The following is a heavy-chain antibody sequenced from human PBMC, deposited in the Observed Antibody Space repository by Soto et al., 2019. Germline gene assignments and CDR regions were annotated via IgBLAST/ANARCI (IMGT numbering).Heavy chain of an antibody. CDR2: INAGNGNT. V-gene: IGHV1-3*05. Sequence: QVQLVQSGAEEKKPGASVRVSCKASGYTFTTYAMHWVRQAPGQRLEWMGWINAGNGNTKYSQKFQGRVTITRDTPASTGYMELSSLRSEDTAVYYCARAVAVPADFDYWGQGTLVTVSS. CDR1: GYTFTTYA. D-gene: IGHD6-19*01. J-gene: IGHJ4*02. CDR3: ARAVAVPADFDY.